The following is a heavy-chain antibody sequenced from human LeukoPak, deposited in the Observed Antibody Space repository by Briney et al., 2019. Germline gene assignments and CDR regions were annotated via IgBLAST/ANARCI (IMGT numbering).Heavy chain of an antibody. CDR3: ARHNGGGVGSYVAPGPPDYFDY. Sequence: SETLSLTCIVSGDITHYWGWIRQPPGKGLECIGSIYFSGSAYYNPSLRSRVTISLDTSKKQLSLKLNSVTAADTAIYYCARHNGGGVGSYVAPGPPDYFDYWGQGTLVTVSP. D-gene: IGHD1-26*01. CDR1: GDITHY. J-gene: IGHJ4*02. CDR2: IYFSGSA. V-gene: IGHV4-39*01.